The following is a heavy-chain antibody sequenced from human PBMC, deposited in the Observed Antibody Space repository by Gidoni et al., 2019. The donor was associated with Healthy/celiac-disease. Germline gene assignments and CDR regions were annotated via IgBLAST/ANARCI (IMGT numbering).Heavy chain of an antibody. V-gene: IGHV3-23*01. D-gene: IGHD3-9*01. J-gene: IGHJ4*02. Sequence: ELQLLESGGGLVQPGGSLRLSCAASGFTFSSYAMSWVRQAPGKGLEWVAAISGSGGSTYYADYVKGRFTISRDNSKNTLYLQMNSLRAEDTAVYYCAKGKYFDWFLDYWGQGTLVTVSS. CDR3: AKGKYFDWFLDY. CDR1: GFTFSSYA. CDR2: ISGSGGST.